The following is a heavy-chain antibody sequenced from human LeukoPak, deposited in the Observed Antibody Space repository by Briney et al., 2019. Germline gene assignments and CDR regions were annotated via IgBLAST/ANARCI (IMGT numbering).Heavy chain of an antibody. CDR2: ISYDGSNK. CDR3: ARDLGLYYFDY. CDR1: GFTFSSYA. V-gene: IGHV3-30*04. J-gene: IGHJ4*02. Sequence: PGGSLRLSCAASGFTFSSYAMHWVRQAPGKGLEWVAVISYDGSNKYYADSVKGRFTISRDNSKNTLYLQMNSLRAEDTAVYYCARDLGLYYFDYWGQGTLVTASS.